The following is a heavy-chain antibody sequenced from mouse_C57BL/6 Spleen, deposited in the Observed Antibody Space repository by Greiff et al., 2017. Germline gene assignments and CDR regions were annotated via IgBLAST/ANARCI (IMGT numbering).Heavy chain of an antibody. CDR2: IDPNSGGT. CDR1: GYTFTSYW. Sequence: QVQLQQPGAELVKPGASVKLSCKASGYTFTSYWMHWVKQRPGRGLEWIGRIDPNSGGTKYNEKFKSKATLTVDKPSITAYMQLSSLTSEDSAVYYCARFGDYAWFAYWGQGTLVTVSA. CDR3: ARFGDYAWFAY. J-gene: IGHJ3*01. D-gene: IGHD2-4*01. V-gene: IGHV1-72*01.